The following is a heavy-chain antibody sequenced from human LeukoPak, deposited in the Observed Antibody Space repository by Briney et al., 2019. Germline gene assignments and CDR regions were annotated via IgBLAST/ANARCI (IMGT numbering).Heavy chain of an antibody. CDR3: ARTDIVVVVAATPGYFQH. CDR2: IIPIFGTA. J-gene: IGHJ1*01. V-gene: IGHV1-69*05. Sequence: ASVKVSCKASGGTFSSYAISWVRQAPGQGLEWMGGIIPIFGTANYAQKLQGRVTMTTDTSTSTAYMELRSLRSDDTAVYYCARTDIVVVVAATPGYFQHWGQGTLVTVSS. CDR1: GGTFSSYA. D-gene: IGHD2-15*01.